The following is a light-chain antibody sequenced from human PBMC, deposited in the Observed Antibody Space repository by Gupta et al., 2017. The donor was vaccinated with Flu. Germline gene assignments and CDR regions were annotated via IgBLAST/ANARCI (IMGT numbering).Light chain of an antibody. CDR1: DLGSYNS. CDR2: DVH. J-gene: IGLJ1*01. Sequence: DLGSYNSVSWNQQHPGKAPKLILFDVHERPSGVTDRFSGSKSGISASLTISGLQPEDEADYYCCSYAGRTDLLYVFGSGTTVTVL. V-gene: IGLV2-23*02. CDR3: CSYAGRTDLLYV.